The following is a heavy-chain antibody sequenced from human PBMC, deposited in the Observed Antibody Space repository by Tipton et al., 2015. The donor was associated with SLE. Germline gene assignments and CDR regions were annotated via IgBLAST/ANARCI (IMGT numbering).Heavy chain of an antibody. CDR2: INHSGST. D-gene: IGHD3-22*01. V-gene: IGHV4-34*01. CDR1: GGSFSGYY. CDR3: ARLLIVPDY. Sequence: TLSLTCAVYGGSFSGYYWSWIRQPPGKGLEWIGEINHSGSTNYNPSLKSRVTISVDTSKSQFSLKLSSVTAADTAVYYCARLLIVPDYWGQGTLVTVTS. J-gene: IGHJ4*02.